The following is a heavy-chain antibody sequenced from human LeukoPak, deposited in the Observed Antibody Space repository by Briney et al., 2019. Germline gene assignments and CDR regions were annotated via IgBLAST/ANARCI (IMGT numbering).Heavy chain of an antibody. CDR2: IYHSGST. J-gene: IGHJ6*04. CDR3: ARDKALGYYGLDV. CDR1: GYSISSGYY. Sequence: SETLSLTCAVSGYSISSGYYWGWIRQPPGKGLEWIGSIYHSGSTYYNPSLKRRVTISVDKSKNQFSLKLSSVTAADTAVYYCARDKALGYYGLDVWGKGTTVTVSS. V-gene: IGHV4-38-2*02.